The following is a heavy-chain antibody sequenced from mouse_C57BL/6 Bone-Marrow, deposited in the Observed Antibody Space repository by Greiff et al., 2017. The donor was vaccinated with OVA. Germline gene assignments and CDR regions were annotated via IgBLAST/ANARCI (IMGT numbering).Heavy chain of an antibody. CDR1: GFSLTSYG. CDR3: AKDWGLDY. J-gene: IGHJ2*01. CDR2: ILGDGSP. Sequence: QVHVKQSGPGLVAPSQSLSITCTVSGFSLTSYGVSWVRQPPGKGLEWLGVILGDGSPNYHSALRSRLSIRKDNSQSQVFLKLNSLQTDDTATYYCAKDWGLDYWGQGTTLTVSS. D-gene: IGHD4-1*01. V-gene: IGHV2-3*01.